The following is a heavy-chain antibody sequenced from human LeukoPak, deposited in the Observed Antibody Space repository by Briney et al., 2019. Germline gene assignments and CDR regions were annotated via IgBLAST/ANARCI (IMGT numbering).Heavy chain of an antibody. Sequence: SETLSLTCTVSGGSISSSSYYWGWIRQPPGKGLEWIGSIYYSGSTYYNPSLKSRVTISVDTSKNQFSLKLSSVTAADTAVYYCARKESHLNCSSTSCRDYYYYYYMDVWGKGTTVTVSS. CDR1: GGSISSSSYY. V-gene: IGHV4-39*01. CDR3: ARKESHLNCSSTSCRDYYYYYYMDV. D-gene: IGHD2-2*01. CDR2: IYYSGST. J-gene: IGHJ6*03.